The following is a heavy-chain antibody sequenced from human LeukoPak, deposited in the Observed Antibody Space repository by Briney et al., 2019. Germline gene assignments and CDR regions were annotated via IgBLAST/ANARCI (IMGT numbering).Heavy chain of an antibody. V-gene: IGHV3-48*01. CDR3: AKGGLVGAGYFDY. CDR2: ISSSSSTI. Sequence: GGSLRLSCAASGFTFSSYSMNWVRQAPGKGLEWVSYISSSSSTIYYADSVKGRFTISRDNSKNTLYLQMNSLRAEDTAVYYCAKGGLVGAGYFDYWGQGTLVTVSS. J-gene: IGHJ4*02. D-gene: IGHD1-26*01. CDR1: GFTFSSYS.